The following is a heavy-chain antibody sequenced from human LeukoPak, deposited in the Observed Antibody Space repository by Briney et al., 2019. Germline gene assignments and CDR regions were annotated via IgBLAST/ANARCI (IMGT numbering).Heavy chain of an antibody. CDR3: ARGRLDSAVVMVY. CDR1: GYPISSGYH. V-gene: IGHV4-38-2*02. Sequence: ASETLSLTCTVSGYPISSGYHWGWIRQPPGKGLEWIGSIYHGGGTYYNPSIKSRVTVSVDTSKNQFFLKVNSVTAADTAVYHCARGRLDSAVVMVYWGQGTLVTVSS. CDR2: IYHGGGT. J-gene: IGHJ4*02. D-gene: IGHD5-18*01.